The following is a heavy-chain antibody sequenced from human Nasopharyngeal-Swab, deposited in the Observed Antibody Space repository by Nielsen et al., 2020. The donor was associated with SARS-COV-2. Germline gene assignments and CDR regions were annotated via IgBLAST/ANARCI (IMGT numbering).Heavy chain of an antibody. CDR3: ARDHYYESSGFFGAFHL. CDR1: GFTLSSYW. CDR2: IKNDGSET. V-gene: IGHV3-7*01. D-gene: IGHD3-22*01. Sequence: GGSLRLSCAASGFTLSSYWMTWVRQAPGKGLEWVATIKNDGSETYYGDSVKGRFTISRDNAWNSMHLQMNNLRADDTAEYYCARDHYYESSGFFGAFHLLGQGTMVTVSS. J-gene: IGHJ3*01.